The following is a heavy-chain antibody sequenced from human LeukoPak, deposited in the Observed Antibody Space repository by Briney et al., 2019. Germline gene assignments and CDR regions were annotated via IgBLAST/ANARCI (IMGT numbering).Heavy chain of an antibody. Sequence: PGRSLRLSCAAPGFTFSSYGMHGVRQAPGKGLEWVAVISYDGSNKYYADSVKGRFTISRDNSKNTLYLQMNSLRAEDTAVYYCAKDQYSSGWYSDYWGQGTLVTVSS. J-gene: IGHJ4*02. D-gene: IGHD6-19*01. CDR1: GFTFSSYG. CDR3: AKDQYSSGWYSDY. CDR2: ISYDGSNK. V-gene: IGHV3-30*18.